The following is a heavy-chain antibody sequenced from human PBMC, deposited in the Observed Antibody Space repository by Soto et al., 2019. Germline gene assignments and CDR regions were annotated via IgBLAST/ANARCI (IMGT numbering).Heavy chain of an antibody. V-gene: IGHV1-8*01. CDR3: ARGRGCGGHGTFEL. J-gene: IGHJ3*01. Sequence: QVQLVQSGAEVKKPGASVKVSCRYSGYTFTSYNFHWVRQATGQGLEWMGWVIPNSGNTDYAQKFRGRVTMTRNNFMTTGLMELSTLESEDTGVYYGARGRGCGGHGTFELWGQGTRVTVS. D-gene: IGHD2-21*01. CDR1: GYTFTSYN. CDR2: VIPNSGNT.